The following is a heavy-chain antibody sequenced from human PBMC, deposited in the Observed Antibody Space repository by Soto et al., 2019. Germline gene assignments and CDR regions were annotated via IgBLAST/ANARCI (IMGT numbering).Heavy chain of an antibody. Sequence: QLQLQESGPGLVKPSETLSLTCTVSGGSISSSSYYWGWIRQPPGKGLEWIGSIYYSGSTYYNPSLKSRVPISVDTSKNQFSLKLSSVTAADTAVYYCARPLAYCGGDCYYYFDYWGQGTLVTVSS. V-gene: IGHV4-39*01. D-gene: IGHD2-21*02. CDR3: ARPLAYCGGDCYYYFDY. CDR1: GGSISSSSYY. CDR2: IYYSGST. J-gene: IGHJ4*02.